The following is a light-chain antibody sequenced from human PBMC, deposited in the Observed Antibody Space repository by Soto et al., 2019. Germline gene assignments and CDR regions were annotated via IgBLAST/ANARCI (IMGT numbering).Light chain of an antibody. CDR2: RNN. V-gene: IGLV1-47*01. CDR1: SSNIGNNY. Sequence: QLLLTQPPSASGTPGQRVTISCSGSSSNIGNNYVYWYQMVPGTAPKLLIYRNNQRPSGVPDRFSGSRSGTSASLAISGLRSEDEADYYCAAWDDSLSGRGVFGGGTKLTVL. CDR3: AAWDDSLSGRGV. J-gene: IGLJ2*01.